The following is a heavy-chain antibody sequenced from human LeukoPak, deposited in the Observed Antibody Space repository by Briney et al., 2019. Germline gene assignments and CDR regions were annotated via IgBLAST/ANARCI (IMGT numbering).Heavy chain of an antibody. J-gene: IGHJ4*02. CDR3: ARDRGRYSGYDLVDY. Sequence: ASVKVSCKASGYAFTSYGISWVRQAPGQGLEWMGWISAYNGNTNYAQKFQGRVTVTADESTSTAYMELRSLRSDDTAVYYCARDRGRYSGYDLVDYWGQGTLVTVSS. D-gene: IGHD5-12*01. CDR2: ISAYNGNT. CDR1: GYAFTSYG. V-gene: IGHV1-18*01.